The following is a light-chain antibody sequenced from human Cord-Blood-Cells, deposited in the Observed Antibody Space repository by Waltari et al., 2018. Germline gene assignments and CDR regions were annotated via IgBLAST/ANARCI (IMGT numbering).Light chain of an antibody. CDR1: SSDVGSYNL. CDR2: EGS. CDR3: CSYAGRSTSWV. Sequence: QSALTQPASVSGCPGQSITISCTGTSSDVGSYNLFSWYQQHPGKAPKLMIYEGSKRPSGVSNRFSGSKSGNTASLTSSGLQAEDEADYDCCSYAGRSTSWVCGGGTKLTVL. V-gene: IGLV2-23*01. J-gene: IGLJ3*02.